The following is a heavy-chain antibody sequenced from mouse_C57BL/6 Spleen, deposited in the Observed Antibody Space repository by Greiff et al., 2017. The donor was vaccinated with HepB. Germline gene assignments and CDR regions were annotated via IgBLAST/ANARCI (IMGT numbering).Heavy chain of an antibody. J-gene: IGHJ2*01. V-gene: IGHV1-52*01. Sequence: QVQLQQSGAELVRPGSSVKLSCKASGYTFTSYWMHWVKQRPIQGLEWIGNIDPSDSETHYNQKFKDKATLTVDKSSSTAYMQLSSLTSEDSAVYYCARSNYYASSYDYWGQGTTLTVSS. CDR3: ARSNYYASSYDY. CDR2: IDPSDSET. CDR1: GYTFTSYW. D-gene: IGHD1-1*01.